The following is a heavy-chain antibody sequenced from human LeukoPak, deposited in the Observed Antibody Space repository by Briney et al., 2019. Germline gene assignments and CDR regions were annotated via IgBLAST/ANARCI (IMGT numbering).Heavy chain of an antibody. CDR3: ARDMSRNWNDPDAFDI. CDR1: GASISSDGHY. D-gene: IGHD1-1*01. V-gene: IGHV4-31*03. Sequence: PSETLSPTCSVSGASISSDGHYWSWIRQHPGRGLEWIGYIYYSGSTSYNPSLVSRVTISVDTSKNQLSLKLSSVTAADTAVYYCARDMSRNWNDPDAFDIWGQGTMVTVSS. CDR2: IYYSGST. J-gene: IGHJ3*02.